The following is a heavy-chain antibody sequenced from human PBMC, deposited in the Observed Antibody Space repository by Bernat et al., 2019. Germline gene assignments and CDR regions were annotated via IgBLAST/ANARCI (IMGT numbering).Heavy chain of an antibody. Sequence: QVQLQESGPGLVKPSETLSLTCTVSGGSISSYYWSWIRQPPGKGPEWIGYIYYSGSTNYNPSLKSRVTISVDTSKNQFSLKLSSVTAADTAVYYCARERIAARSFDYWGQGTLVTVSS. D-gene: IGHD6-6*01. J-gene: IGHJ4*02. CDR1: GGSISSYY. CDR3: ARERIAARSFDY. CDR2: IYYSGST. V-gene: IGHV4-59*01.